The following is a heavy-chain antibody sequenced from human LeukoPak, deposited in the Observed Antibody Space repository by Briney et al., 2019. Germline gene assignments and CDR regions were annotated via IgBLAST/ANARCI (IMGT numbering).Heavy chain of an antibody. V-gene: IGHV3-7*01. CDR1: GFTFSTYE. CDR3: ATGARGKN. CDR2: INQGGSEK. J-gene: IGHJ4*02. Sequence: GGSLRLSCAASGFTFSTYEMNLVREAPGDGLEWVSKINQGGSEKDYVDSVKGRFTISRENAKNSGYVQMNSLRPEDTAVYYCATGARGKNWGQGTLVTVPS.